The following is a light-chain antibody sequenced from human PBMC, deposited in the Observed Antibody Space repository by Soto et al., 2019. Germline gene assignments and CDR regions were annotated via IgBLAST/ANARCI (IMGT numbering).Light chain of an antibody. Sequence: IVMTQSPLSLPVTAGEPAWISAGSGQSLLHSDGYNYLDWYLQKPGQPPRLLIYWASTRESGVPDRFSGSGSGTDFTLTISSLQAEDVAVYFCYQYEQTPPWTFGRGTKV. CDR1: QSLLHSDGYNY. CDR3: YQYEQTPPWT. CDR2: WAS. J-gene: IGKJ1*01. V-gene: IGKV2-28*01.